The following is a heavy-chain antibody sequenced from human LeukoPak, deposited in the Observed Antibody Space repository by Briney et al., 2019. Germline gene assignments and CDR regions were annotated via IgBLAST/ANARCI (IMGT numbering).Heavy chain of an antibody. Sequence: ASVKVSCKASGYTFTGSFLVWVRQAPGQGLEWMGRLNPNSGGTNYAQNLQGRVTMTRDTSISTAYMELSRLRSDDTAVYYCAREDELVDFDHWGQGTLVTVSS. J-gene: IGHJ4*02. V-gene: IGHV1-2*06. CDR3: AREDELVDFDH. CDR1: GYTFTGSF. CDR2: LNPNSGGT. D-gene: IGHD2-21*01.